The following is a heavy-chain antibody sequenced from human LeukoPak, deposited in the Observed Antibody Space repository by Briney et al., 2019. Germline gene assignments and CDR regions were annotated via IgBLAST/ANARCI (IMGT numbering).Heavy chain of an antibody. Sequence: GGSLRLSCAASGFTFSTYSMNWVRQAPGKGLEWVSSISGSSTYIYYADSVKGRFTISRDNSKNTLYLQMNSLRAEDTAVYYCAKDKRWARYNTIDYWGQGTLVTVSS. CDR2: ISGSSTYI. CDR3: AKDKRWARYNTIDY. D-gene: IGHD5-24*01. V-gene: IGHV3-21*01. CDR1: GFTFSTYS. J-gene: IGHJ4*02.